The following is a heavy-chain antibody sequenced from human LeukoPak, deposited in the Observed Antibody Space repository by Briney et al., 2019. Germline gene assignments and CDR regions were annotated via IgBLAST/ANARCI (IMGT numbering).Heavy chain of an antibody. V-gene: IGHV1-69*05. CDR3: ARGGYGDYRH. J-gene: IGHJ4*02. CDR1: GGTFTSYA. CDR2: IIPIFGTA. D-gene: IGHD4-17*01. Sequence: ASGKLSCKAAGGTFTSYAVSWGRQAPGQGLEWMGGIIPIFGTANYAQKFQGRVTITTDESTSTTYMELCSLRSEDTAVYYCARGGYGDYRHWGQGTLVTVSS.